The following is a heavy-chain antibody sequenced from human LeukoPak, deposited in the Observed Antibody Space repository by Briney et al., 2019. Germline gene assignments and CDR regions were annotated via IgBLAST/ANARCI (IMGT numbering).Heavy chain of an antibody. D-gene: IGHD3-22*01. V-gene: IGHV4-39*01. J-gene: IGHJ1*01. Sequence: SETLCLTCTVSGGSISSSSYYWGWIRQPPGKGLEWIGSIYYSGSTYYNPSLKSRVTISVDTSKNQFSLKLSSVTAADTAVYYCARTPLYYDSSGYYPHWGQGTLVTVSS. CDR2: IYYSGST. CDR1: GGSISSSSYY. CDR3: ARTPLYYDSSGYYPH.